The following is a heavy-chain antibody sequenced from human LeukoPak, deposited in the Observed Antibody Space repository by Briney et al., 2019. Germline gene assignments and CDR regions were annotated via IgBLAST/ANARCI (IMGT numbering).Heavy chain of an antibody. CDR2: IKEDGSEE. J-gene: IGHJ6*03. CDR1: GFTFSSYW. CDR3: ARSRYDFWSGYRSYYYYMDV. D-gene: IGHD3-3*01. V-gene: IGHV3-7*01. Sequence: PGGSLRLSCAASGFTFSSYWMSWVRQAPGKGLECVANIKEDGSEEYYVDSVKGRFSISRDNAKNSLYLQMNSLRAEDTAVYYCARSRYDFWSGYRSYYYYMDVWGKGTTVTVSS.